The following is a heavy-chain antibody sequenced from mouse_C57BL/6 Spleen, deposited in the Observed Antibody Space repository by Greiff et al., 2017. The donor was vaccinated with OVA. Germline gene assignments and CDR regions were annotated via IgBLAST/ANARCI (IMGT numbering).Heavy chain of an antibody. D-gene: IGHD2-1*01. CDR3: ANSGPYGNHVYAMDY. CDR2: IDPSDSYT. V-gene: IGHV1-50*01. CDR1: GYTFTSYW. J-gene: IGHJ4*01. Sequence: QVQLQQPGAELVKPGASVKLSCKASGYTFTSYWMQWVKQRPGQGLEWIGEIDPSDSYTNYNQKFKGKATLTVDTSSSTAYMQLSSLTSEDSAVYYCANSGPYGNHVYAMDYWGQGTSVTVSS.